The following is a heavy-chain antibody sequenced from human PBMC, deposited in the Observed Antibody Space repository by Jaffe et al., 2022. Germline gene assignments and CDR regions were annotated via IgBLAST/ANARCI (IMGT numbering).Heavy chain of an antibody. V-gene: IGHV3-43D*04. CDR3: AKDIAAGLRSSWYGFDY. D-gene: IGHD6-13*01. Sequence: EVQLVESGGVVVQPGGSLRLSCAASGFTFDDYAMHWVRQAPGKGLEWVSLISWDGGSTYYADSVKGRFTISRDNSKNSLYLQMNSLRAEDTALYYCAKDIAAGLRSSWYGFDYWGQGTLVTVSS. CDR1: GFTFDDYA. J-gene: IGHJ4*02. CDR2: ISWDGGST.